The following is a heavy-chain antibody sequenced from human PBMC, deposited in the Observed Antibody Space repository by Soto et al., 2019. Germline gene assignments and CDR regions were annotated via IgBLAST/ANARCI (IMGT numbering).Heavy chain of an antibody. J-gene: IGHJ6*03. V-gene: IGHV6-1*01. CDR1: GDSVSSNSAA. CDR2: TYYRSKWYN. D-gene: IGHD3-3*01. Sequence: PSQTLSLTCAISGDSVSSNSAAWNWIRQSPSRGLEWLGRTYYRSKWYNDYAVSVKSRITINPDTSKNQFSLQLNSVTPEDTAVYYCARGTYYDFWNGYLYYYYYMDVWGKGTTVTVSS. CDR3: ARGTYYDFWNGYLYYYYYMDV.